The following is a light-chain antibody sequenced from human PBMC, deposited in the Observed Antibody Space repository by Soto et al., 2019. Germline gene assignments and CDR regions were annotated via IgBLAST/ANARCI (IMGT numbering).Light chain of an antibody. Sequence: QSALTQPASVSGSPGQSITISCTGTSSDVGGYNYVSWYQQHPGKAPKLVIYDVSNRPSGVSNRFPGSKSGNTASLTISGLQAGEEADYSCNSNTSSSTYVFGTGTKVPVL. CDR1: SSDVGGYNY. CDR2: DVS. J-gene: IGLJ1*01. V-gene: IGLV2-14*01. CDR3: NSNTSSSTYV.